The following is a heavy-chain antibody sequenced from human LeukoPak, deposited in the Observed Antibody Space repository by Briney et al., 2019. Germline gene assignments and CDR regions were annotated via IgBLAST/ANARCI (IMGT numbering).Heavy chain of an antibody. D-gene: IGHD2-2*02. V-gene: IGHV1-2*02. CDR1: GYTFTGYY. CDR3: ARSVKDIVVVPAAISYYYYYYMDV. J-gene: IGHJ6*03. CDR2: INPNSGGT. Sequence: ASVKVSCKASGYTFTGYYMHWVRQAPGQGLEWMGWINPNSGGTNYAQKFQGRVTMTRDTSISTAYMELSRLRSDDTAVYYCARSVKDIVVVPAAISYYYYYYMDVWGKGTTVTVSS.